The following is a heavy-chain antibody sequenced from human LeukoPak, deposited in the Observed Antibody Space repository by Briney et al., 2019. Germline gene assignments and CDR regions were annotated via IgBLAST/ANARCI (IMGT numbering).Heavy chain of an antibody. V-gene: IGHV4-4*07. Sequence: SETLSLTCTVSGGSISSYYWSWIRQPAGKGLEWIGRIYTSGSTNYNPSLKSRVTMSVDTSKNQFSLKLSSVTAADTAVYYCARDRCSSTSCYRGAFDIWGQGTMVTVSS. J-gene: IGHJ3*02. CDR1: GGSISSYY. D-gene: IGHD2-2*01. CDR3: ARDRCSSTSCYRGAFDI. CDR2: IYTSGST.